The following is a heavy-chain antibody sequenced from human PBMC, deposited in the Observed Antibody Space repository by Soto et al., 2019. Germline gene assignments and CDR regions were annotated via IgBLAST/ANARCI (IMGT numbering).Heavy chain of an antibody. CDR1: GYTLTSYG. D-gene: IGHD2-15*01. J-gene: IGHJ4*02. CDR2: ISAYNGNT. Sequence: ASVKVSCKSSGYTLTSYGISWVRQAPGQGLEWMGWISAYNGNTNYAQKLQGRVTMTTDTSTSTAYMELRSLRSDDTAVYYCATAIGYCSCGSCFFDYWGQGTLVIVSS. CDR3: ATAIGYCSCGSCFFDY. V-gene: IGHV1-18*01.